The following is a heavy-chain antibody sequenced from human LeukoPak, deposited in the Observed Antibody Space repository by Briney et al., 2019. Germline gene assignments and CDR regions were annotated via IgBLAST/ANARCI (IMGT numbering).Heavy chain of an antibody. J-gene: IGHJ4*02. CDR2: INHSGST. Sequence: SETLSLTCAVYGRSFSGYYWSWIRQPPGKGLEWIGEINHSGSTNYNPSLRSRVTISVDTSKNQFSLKLSSVTAADTAVYYCARGPAIVVVPAANPFDYWGQGTLVTVSS. V-gene: IGHV4-34*01. D-gene: IGHD2-2*01. CDR3: ARGPAIVVVPAANPFDY. CDR1: GRSFSGYY.